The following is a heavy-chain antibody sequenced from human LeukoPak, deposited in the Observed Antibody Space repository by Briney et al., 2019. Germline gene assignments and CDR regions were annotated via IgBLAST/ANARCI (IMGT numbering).Heavy chain of an antibody. J-gene: IGHJ4*02. CDR1: GSSINSGYYY. D-gene: IGHD3-10*01. Sequence: SETLSLTCTVSGSSINSGYYYWGWIRQPPGKGLEWVGTIYDSGSTYYNPSLKSRVAIFVDTAKNQFSLRLSSVTAADPAVYYCARHSGLIFVLGPIDYWGQGTLVTVSS. V-gene: IGHV4-39*01. CDR2: IYDSGST. CDR3: ARHSGLIFVLGPIDY.